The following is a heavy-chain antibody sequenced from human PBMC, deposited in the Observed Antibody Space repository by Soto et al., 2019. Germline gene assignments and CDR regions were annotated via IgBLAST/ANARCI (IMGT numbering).Heavy chain of an antibody. CDR1: GFTLRDYT. V-gene: IGHV3-23*01. CDR3: VKSRIQGWTRGLYDH. Sequence: GGSLRLSCAASGFTLRDYTMSWVRRAPGKGLEWVSSIDERGATTSNAESVRGRFTISRDDSKNTLYLQMNSLRDEDTAVYFCVKSRIQGWTRGLYDHWGQGTQVTVSS. D-gene: IGHD6-19*01. J-gene: IGHJ4*02. CDR2: IDERGATT.